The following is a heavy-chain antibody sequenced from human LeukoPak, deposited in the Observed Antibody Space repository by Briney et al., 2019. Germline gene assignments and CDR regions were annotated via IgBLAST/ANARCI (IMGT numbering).Heavy chain of an antibody. D-gene: IGHD2/OR15-2a*01. CDR1: GGTFSSYA. CDR3: ARDSEDFNGFDP. Sequence: SVKVSCKASGGTFSSYAISWVRRAPGQGLEWMGGIIPIFGTANYAQKFQGRVTITADESTSTAYMELSSPRSEDTAVYYCARDSEDFNGFDPWGQGTLVTVSS. V-gene: IGHV1-69*01. CDR2: IIPIFGTA. J-gene: IGHJ5*02.